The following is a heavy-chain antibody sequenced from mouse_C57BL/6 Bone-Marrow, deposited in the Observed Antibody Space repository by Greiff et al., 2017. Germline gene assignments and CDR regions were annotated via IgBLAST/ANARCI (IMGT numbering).Heavy chain of an antibody. D-gene: IGHD2-10*01. Sequence: VQLQQPGPELVKPGASVKLSCKASGYTFTSYDINWVKQRPGQGLEWIGGIYPRDGSTKYNEKFKGKATLTVDTSSSTAYMGRHSLTSEVSAVYFCARRGAYYWVAYWGQGTLVTVSA. V-gene: IGHV1-85*01. CDR1: GYTFTSYD. J-gene: IGHJ3*01. CDR3: ARRGAYYWVAY. CDR2: IYPRDGST.